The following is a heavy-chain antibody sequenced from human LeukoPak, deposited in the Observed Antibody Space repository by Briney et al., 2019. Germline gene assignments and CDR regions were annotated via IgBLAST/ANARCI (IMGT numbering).Heavy chain of an antibody. CDR2: ISAYNGNT. J-gene: IGHJ6*03. V-gene: IGHV1-18*01. CDR1: GYTFTSYG. CDR3: ARGMTTVGPTNMDV. D-gene: IGHD4-23*01. Sequence: ASVKVSCKASGYTFTSYGISWVRQAPGQGLEWMGWISAYNGNTNYAQKLQGRATMTTDTSTSAAYMELRGLRSDDTAVYYCARGMTTVGPTNMDVWGKGTTVTVSS.